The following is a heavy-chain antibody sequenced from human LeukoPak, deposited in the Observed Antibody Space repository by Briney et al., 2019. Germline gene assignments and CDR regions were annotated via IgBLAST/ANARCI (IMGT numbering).Heavy chain of an antibody. V-gene: IGHV1-69*13. J-gene: IGHJ4*02. CDR2: IIPIFGTA. D-gene: IGHD4-11*01. CDR1: GGTFSSYA. Sequence: GASVKVSCKASGGTFSSYAISWVRQAPGQGLEWMGGIIPIFGTANYAQKFQGRVTITADESTSTAYMELSSLRSEDTAMYYCATPLLSGYSNNVYYFDYWGQGTLVTVSS. CDR3: ATPLLSGYSNNVYYFDY.